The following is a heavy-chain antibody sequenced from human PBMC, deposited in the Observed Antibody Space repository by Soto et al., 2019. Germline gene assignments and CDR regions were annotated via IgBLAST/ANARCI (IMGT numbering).Heavy chain of an antibody. CDR3: ARSLSNWFDP. CDR2: IYYSGST. CDR1: GGSISSYY. D-gene: IGHD3-16*02. Sequence: QVQLQESGPGLVKPSETLSLTCTVSGGSISSYYWSWIRQPPGKGLEWIEYIYYSGSTNYNPSLKSRVTISVDTSKNQFSLKLSSVTAADTAVYYCARSLSNWFDPWGQGTLVTVSS. J-gene: IGHJ5*02. V-gene: IGHV4-59*01.